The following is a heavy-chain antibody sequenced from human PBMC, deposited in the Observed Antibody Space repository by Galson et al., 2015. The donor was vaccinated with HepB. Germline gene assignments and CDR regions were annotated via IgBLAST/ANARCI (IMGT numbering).Heavy chain of an antibody. Sequence: SLRLSCAASGFTFSSYSMNWVRQAPGKGLEWVSYISSSSSTIYYADSVKGRFTISRDNAKNSLYLQMNSLRAEDTAVYYCARDPHYDILTGYYSDAFDIWGQGTMVTVSS. D-gene: IGHD3-9*01. CDR2: ISSSSSTI. CDR1: GFTFSSYS. J-gene: IGHJ3*02. CDR3: ARDPHYDILTGYYSDAFDI. V-gene: IGHV3-48*01.